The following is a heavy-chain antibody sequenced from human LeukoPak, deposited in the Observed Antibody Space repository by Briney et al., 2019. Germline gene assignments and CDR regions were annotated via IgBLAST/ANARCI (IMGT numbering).Heavy chain of an antibody. CDR3: ARDPRLLWFGELSNGAYYFDY. D-gene: IGHD3-10*01. V-gene: IGHV3-7*01. Sequence: GGSPRLSCAASGFTFSSYWMSWVRQAPGQGLEWVANIKQDGSEKYYVDSVKGRFTISRDNAKNSLYLQKNSLRAEDTAVYYCARDPRLLWFGELSNGAYYFDYWGQGTLVTVSS. J-gene: IGHJ4*02. CDR1: GFTFSSYW. CDR2: IKQDGSEK.